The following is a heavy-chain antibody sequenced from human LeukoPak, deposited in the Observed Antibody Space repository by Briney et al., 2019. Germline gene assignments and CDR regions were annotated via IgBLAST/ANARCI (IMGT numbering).Heavy chain of an antibody. CDR1: GYTFTSYS. D-gene: IGHD1-26*01. CDR3: ARVVTGSYYIDY. CDR2: ISAYNGNT. Sequence: ASVKVSCKASGYTFTSYSFSWVRQAPGQGLEWLGWISAYNGNTNYAQKTQGRVTMTTDTSTSTTYMELRSLKSDDTAVYYCARVVTGSYYIDYWGQGTLVTVSS. V-gene: IGHV1-18*01. J-gene: IGHJ4*02.